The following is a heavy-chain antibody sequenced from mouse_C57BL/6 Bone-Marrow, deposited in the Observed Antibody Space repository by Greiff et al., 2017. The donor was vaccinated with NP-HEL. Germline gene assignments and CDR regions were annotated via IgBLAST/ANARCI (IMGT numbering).Heavy chain of an antibody. Sequence: EVQLVASGGDLVKPGGSLKLSCAASGFTFSSFGMSWARQTPDKRLVWVAIISSGGSSTYYPVSVKGRFSIFRDYVKNTLCREEGSLRSGDTAMYYCARHYYINYFDYWGQGATLTVSS. CDR3: ARHYYINYFDY. D-gene: IGHD2-12*01. CDR2: ISSGGSST. J-gene: IGHJ2*01. V-gene: IGHV5-6*01. CDR1: GFTFSSFG.